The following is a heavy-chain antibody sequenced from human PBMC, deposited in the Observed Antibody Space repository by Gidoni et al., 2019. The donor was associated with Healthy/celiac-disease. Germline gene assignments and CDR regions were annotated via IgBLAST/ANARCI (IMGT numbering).Heavy chain of an antibody. V-gene: IGHV4-4*02. CDR3: ALRRDGYNSGYYFDY. CDR1: GGSISSSNW. CDR2: IYHSGST. Sequence: QVQLQESGPGLVKPSGTLSLTCAVSGGSISSSNWWSWARQPPGKGLEWIGEIYHSGSTNYNPSLKSRVTISVDKSKNQFSLKLSSVTAADTAVYYCALRRDGYNSGYYFDYWGQGTLVTVSS. D-gene: IGHD5-12*01. J-gene: IGHJ4*02.